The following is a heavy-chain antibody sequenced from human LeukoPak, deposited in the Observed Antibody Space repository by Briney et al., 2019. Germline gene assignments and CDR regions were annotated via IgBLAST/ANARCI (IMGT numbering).Heavy chain of an antibody. CDR3: ARAPSLTMVREVILRENCFAP. Sequence: GASVKVSCKASGYTFTSYGISWVRQAPGQGLEWMGWISAYNGNTNYAQKLQGRVTMTTDTSTSTAYMELRSLRSDDTAVYYCARAPSLTMVREVILRENCFAPWGQETLVTVSS. CDR1: GYTFTSYG. CDR2: ISAYNGNT. D-gene: IGHD3-10*01. J-gene: IGHJ5*02. V-gene: IGHV1-18*04.